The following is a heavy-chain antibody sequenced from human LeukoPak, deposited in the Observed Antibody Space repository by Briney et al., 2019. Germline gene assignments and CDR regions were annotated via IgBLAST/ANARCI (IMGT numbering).Heavy chain of an antibody. Sequence: PGRSLRLSCAASGFTFSSYAMHWVRQAPGKGLEWVAVISYDGSNKYYADSVKGRFTISRDNSKNTLYLQMNSLRAEDTAVYYCARDSGSVWGSYRHPHFDYWGQGTLVTVSS. V-gene: IGHV3-30*04. CDR2: ISYDGSNK. J-gene: IGHJ4*02. D-gene: IGHD3-16*02. CDR1: GFTFSSYA. CDR3: ARDSGSVWGSYRHPHFDY.